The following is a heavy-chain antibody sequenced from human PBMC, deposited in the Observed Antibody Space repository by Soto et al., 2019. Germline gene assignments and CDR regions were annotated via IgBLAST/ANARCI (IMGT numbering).Heavy chain of an antibody. CDR2: IIPILGIA. J-gene: IGHJ3*02. Sequence: QVQLVQSGAEVKKPGSSVKVSCKASGGTFSSYTIGWVRQAPGQGLEWMGRIIPILGIANYAQKFQGRVTITADKSTSTAYMELSSLRSEDTAVYYCATWYGITGTAPLDAFDIWGQGTMVTVSS. CDR1: GGTFSSYT. CDR3: ATWYGITGTAPLDAFDI. V-gene: IGHV1-69*02. D-gene: IGHD1-20*01.